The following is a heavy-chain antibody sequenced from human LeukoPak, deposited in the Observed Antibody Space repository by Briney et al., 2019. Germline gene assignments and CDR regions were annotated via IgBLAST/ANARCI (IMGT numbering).Heavy chain of an antibody. CDR2: IRYDGSNK. V-gene: IGHV3-30*02. Sequence: PGGSLRLSCAASGFTFSSYGMHWVRQAPGKGLEWVAFIRYDGSNKYYADSVKGRFTISRDNAKNSLYLQMNSLRAEDTAVYYCARSGSYFGYYYYMDVWGKGTTVTVSS. J-gene: IGHJ6*03. CDR3: ARSGSYFGYYYYMDV. D-gene: IGHD1-26*01. CDR1: GFTFSSYG.